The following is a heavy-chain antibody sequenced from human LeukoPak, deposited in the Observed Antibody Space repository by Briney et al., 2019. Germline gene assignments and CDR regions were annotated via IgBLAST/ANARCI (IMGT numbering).Heavy chain of an antibody. J-gene: IGHJ3*02. V-gene: IGHV6-1*01. CDR2: TYYRSKWYN. Sequence: SQTLSLTCAISGDSVSSNSAAWKWIRQSPSRGLEWLGRTYYRSKWYNDYAVSVKSRITINPDTSKNQFSLQLNSVTPEDTAVYYCAKQELLSAYDAFDIWGQGTMVTVSS. CDR1: GDSVSSNSAA. D-gene: IGHD2-15*01. CDR3: AKQELLSAYDAFDI.